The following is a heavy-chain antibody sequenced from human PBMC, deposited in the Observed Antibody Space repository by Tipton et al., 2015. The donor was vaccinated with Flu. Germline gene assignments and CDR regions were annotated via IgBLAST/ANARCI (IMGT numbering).Heavy chain of an antibody. Sequence: TLSLTCTVSGGSISSYYWSWIRQPAGKGLEWIGRIYTSGSTNYNPSLKSRVTMSVDTSKNQFSLKLTSVSAADTAVYYCAKSGSYLGYLQHWGQGTLVTVSS. D-gene: IGHD1-26*01. CDR1: GGSISSYY. J-gene: IGHJ1*01. CDR2: IYTSGST. V-gene: IGHV4-4*07. CDR3: AKSGSYLGYLQH.